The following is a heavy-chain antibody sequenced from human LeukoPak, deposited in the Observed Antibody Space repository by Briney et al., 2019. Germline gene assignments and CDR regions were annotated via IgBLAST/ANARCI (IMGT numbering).Heavy chain of an antibody. CDR2: IYTSGST. Sequence: SETLSLTCTVSGGSISSYYWSWIRQPAGKGLEWIGRIYTSGSTNYNPSLKSRVTMSVDTSKNQFSLKLSSVTAADTAVYYCARGRQITMVRGWDLNWFDPWGQGTLVTVSS. J-gene: IGHJ5*02. CDR3: ARGRQITMVRGWDLNWFDP. CDR1: GGSISSYY. V-gene: IGHV4-4*07. D-gene: IGHD3-10*01.